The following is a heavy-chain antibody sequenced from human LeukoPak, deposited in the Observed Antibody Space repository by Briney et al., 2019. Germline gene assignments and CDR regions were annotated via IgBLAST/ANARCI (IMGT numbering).Heavy chain of an antibody. J-gene: IGHJ4*02. CDR1: GFTFSSYS. D-gene: IGHD1-26*01. CDR2: ISSSSSYI. Sequence: GGSLRLSCAASGFTFSSYSMNWVRQAPGKGLEWVSSISSSSSYIYYADSVKGRFTISRDNSKNTLYLQMNSLRAEDTAVYYCARGRYGSSGSYYGGYFDYWGQGTLVTVSS. CDR3: ARGRYGSSGSYYGGYFDY. V-gene: IGHV3-21*04.